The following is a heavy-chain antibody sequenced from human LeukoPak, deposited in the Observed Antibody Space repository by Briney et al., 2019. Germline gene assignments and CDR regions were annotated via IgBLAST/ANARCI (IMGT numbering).Heavy chain of an antibody. CDR1: GGSFSRYY. J-gene: IGHJ4*03. CDR2: MDHRGDN. V-gene: IGHV4-34*01. D-gene: IGHD5-24*01. Sequence: SETLSLTCAVYGGSFSRYYWRWIRQSPGKGLEWIAEMDHRGDNNYNPSGKSRVTISVDTSKNQFSLKVRSLSAAATAVYSCARGATISETGYFDFWGQGTLVTVSS. CDR3: ARGATISETGYFDF.